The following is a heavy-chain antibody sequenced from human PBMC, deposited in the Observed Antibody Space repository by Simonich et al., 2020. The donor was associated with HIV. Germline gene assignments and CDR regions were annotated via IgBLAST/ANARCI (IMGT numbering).Heavy chain of an antibody. J-gene: IGHJ5*02. CDR3: ARREGFWFDP. V-gene: IGHV4-34*01. CDR1: GESFSSYY. CDR2: INHSGSP. Sequence: QVHLQQWGAGLLKPSETLSLTCAVYGESFSSYYWTWIRQPPGKGLEWIGEINHSGSPNHNPSRESRVTISIDTSKNQFSLKLRFVTAADTAVYYCARREGFWFDPWGQGALVLVSS.